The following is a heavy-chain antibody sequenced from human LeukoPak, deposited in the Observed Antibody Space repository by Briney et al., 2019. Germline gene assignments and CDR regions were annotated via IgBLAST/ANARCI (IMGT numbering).Heavy chain of an antibody. CDR3: AKAGMGATPYYGMDV. CDR1: GFTFDDYA. J-gene: IGHJ6*02. Sequence: GGSLRLSCAASGFTFDDYAMHWVRQAPGKGLEWVSLISGDGGSTYYADSVKGRFTIYRDNSKNSLYLQMNSLRTEDTALYYCAKAGMGATPYYGMDVWGQGTTVTVSS. V-gene: IGHV3-43*02. D-gene: IGHD1-26*01. CDR2: ISGDGGST.